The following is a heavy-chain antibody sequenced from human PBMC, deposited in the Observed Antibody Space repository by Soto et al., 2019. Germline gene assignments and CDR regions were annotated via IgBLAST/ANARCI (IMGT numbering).Heavy chain of an antibody. D-gene: IGHD3-10*01. CDR2: ISGSGGST. Sequence: GGSLRLSCAASGFTFSSYAMSWVRQAPGKGLEWVSAISGSGGSTYYADSVKGRFTISRDNSKNTLYLQMNSLRAEDTAVYYCAKEGGWGGSGRKHYYGMDVWGQGTTVTVSS. CDR3: AKEGGWGGSGRKHYYGMDV. CDR1: GFTFSSYA. V-gene: IGHV3-23*01. J-gene: IGHJ6*02.